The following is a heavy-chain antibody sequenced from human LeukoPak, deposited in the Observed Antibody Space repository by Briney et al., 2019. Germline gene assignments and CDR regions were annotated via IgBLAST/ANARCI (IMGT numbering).Heavy chain of an antibody. Sequence: PGRSLRLSCAASGFTFSSYAMHWVRQAPGKGLEWVAVISYDGSNKYYADSVKGRFTISRDNSKNTLYLQMNSLRAEDTAVYYCARDRGYSSGWYESDYWGQGTLVTVSS. CDR2: ISYDGSNK. D-gene: IGHD6-19*01. J-gene: IGHJ4*02. CDR3: ARDRGYSSGWYESDY. V-gene: IGHV3-30*01. CDR1: GFTFSSYA.